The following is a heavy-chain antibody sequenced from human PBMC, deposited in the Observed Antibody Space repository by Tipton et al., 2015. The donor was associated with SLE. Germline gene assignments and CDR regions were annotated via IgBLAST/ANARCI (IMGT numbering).Heavy chain of an antibody. CDR3: ARVPAIAAVDNWFDP. CDR1: GGSFSGYY. CDR2: INHSGSI. V-gene: IGHV4-34*01. J-gene: IGHJ5*02. D-gene: IGHD6-13*01. Sequence: TLSLTCAVYGGSFSGYYWSWIRQPPGKGLEWIGEINHSGSINYNPSLKSRVTISVDTSKNQFSLKLTSVTDADTAVYYCARVPAIAAVDNWFDPWGQGTLVTVSS.